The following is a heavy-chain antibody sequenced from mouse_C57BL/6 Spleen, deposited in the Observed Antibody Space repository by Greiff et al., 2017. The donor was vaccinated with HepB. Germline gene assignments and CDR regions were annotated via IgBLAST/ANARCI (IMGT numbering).Heavy chain of an antibody. J-gene: IGHJ1*03. CDR2: INPSTGGT. Sequence: EVQLQQSGPELVKPGASVKISCKASGYSFTGYYMNWVKQSPEKSLEWIGEINPSTGGTTYNQKFKAKATLTVDKSSSTAYMQLKSLTSEDSAVYYCARNPLYYGSSYGYFDVWGTGTTVTVSS. CDR3: ARNPLYYGSSYGYFDV. CDR1: GYSFTGYY. D-gene: IGHD1-1*01. V-gene: IGHV1-42*01.